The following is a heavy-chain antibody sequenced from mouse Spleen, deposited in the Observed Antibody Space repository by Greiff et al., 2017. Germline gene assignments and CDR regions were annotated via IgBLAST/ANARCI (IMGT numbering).Heavy chain of an antibody. CDR1: GYTFTDYY. CDR2: IYPGSGNT. CDR3: ARGDLGLRDAMDY. V-gene: IGHV1-76*01. D-gene: IGHD3-1*01. J-gene: IGHJ4*01. Sequence: VKLQESGAELVRPGASVKLSCKASGYTFTDYYINWVKQRPGQGLEWIARIYPGSGNTYYNEKFKGKATLTAEKSSSTAYMQLSSLTSEDSAVYFCARGDLGLRDAMDYWGQGTSVTVSS.